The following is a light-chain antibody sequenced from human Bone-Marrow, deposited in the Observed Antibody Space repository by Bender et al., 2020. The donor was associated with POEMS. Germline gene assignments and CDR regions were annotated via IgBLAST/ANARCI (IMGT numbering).Light chain of an antibody. Sequence: QSALTQPASVSGSPGQSITISCTGTINDVGGYHYVSWYQHHPGKVPRLMIYDVSSRPSGVSTRFSGSNSGNTASLNISGLRAEDDSDYYCSSYSTSSHLVFGGGTKLTVL. CDR2: DVS. J-gene: IGLJ3*02. CDR1: INDVGGYHY. CDR3: SSYSTSSHLV. V-gene: IGLV2-14*03.